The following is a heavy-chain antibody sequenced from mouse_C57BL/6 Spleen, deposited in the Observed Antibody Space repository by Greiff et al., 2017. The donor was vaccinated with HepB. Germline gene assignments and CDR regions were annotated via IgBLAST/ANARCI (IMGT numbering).Heavy chain of an antibody. D-gene: IGHD2-4*01. CDR2: INPYNGDT. J-gene: IGHJ4*01. V-gene: IGHV1-20*01. Sequence: EVQLVESGPELVKPGDSVKISCKASGYSFTGYFMNWVMQSHGKSLEWIGRINPYNGDTFYNQKFKGKATLTVDKSSSTAHMELRSLTSEDSAVYYCARRDDYDGYAMDYWGQGTSVTVSS. CDR1: GYSFTGYF. CDR3: ARRDDYDGYAMDY.